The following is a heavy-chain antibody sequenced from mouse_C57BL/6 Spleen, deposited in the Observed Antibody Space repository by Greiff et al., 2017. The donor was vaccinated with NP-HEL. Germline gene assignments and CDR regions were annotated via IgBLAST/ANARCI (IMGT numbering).Heavy chain of an antibody. Sequence: LVESGPELVKPGASVKISCKASGYAFSSSWMNWVKQRPGKGLEWIGRIYPGDGDTNYDGKFKGKATLTADKSSSTAYMQLSSLTSEDSAVYFCARSDSNYGGYAMDYWGQGTSVTVSS. CDR1: GYAFSSSW. CDR2: IYPGDGDT. V-gene: IGHV1-82*01. D-gene: IGHD2-5*01. J-gene: IGHJ4*01. CDR3: ARSDSNYGGYAMDY.